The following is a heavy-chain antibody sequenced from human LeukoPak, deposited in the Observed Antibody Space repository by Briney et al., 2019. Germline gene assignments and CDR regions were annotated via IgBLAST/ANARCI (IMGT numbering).Heavy chain of an antibody. CDR2: ISSSSYI. V-gene: IGHV3-21*01. J-gene: IGHJ3*02. D-gene: IGHD3-3*01. Sequence: GGSLRLSCAASGFTFSSYSMNWVRQAPGKGLEWVSSISSSSYIYYADSVKGRFTISRDNAKNSLYLQMNSLRAEDTDVYYCARGRAYYDFWSGYYEPAPDAFDIWGQGTMVTVSS. CDR1: GFTFSSYS. CDR3: ARGRAYYDFWSGYYEPAPDAFDI.